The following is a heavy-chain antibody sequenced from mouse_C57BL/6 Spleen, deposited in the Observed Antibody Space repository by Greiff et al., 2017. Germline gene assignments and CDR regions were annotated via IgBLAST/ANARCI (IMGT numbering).Heavy chain of an antibody. Sequence: EVKVEESGGGLVQPGGSMKLSCVASGFTFSNYWMNWVRQSPEQGLEWVAQIRLKSDNYATHYAESVKGRLTISRDDSKSSVYLQMNNLRAEDTGIYYCTGLGPWYFDVWGTGTTVTVSS. CDR2: IRLKSDNYAT. J-gene: IGHJ1*03. CDR3: TGLGPWYFDV. V-gene: IGHV6-3*01. CDR1: GFTFSNYW. D-gene: IGHD4-1*01.